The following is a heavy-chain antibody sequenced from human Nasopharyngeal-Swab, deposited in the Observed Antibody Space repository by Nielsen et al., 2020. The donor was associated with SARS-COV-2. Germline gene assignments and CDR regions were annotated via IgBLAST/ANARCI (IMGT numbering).Heavy chain of an antibody. D-gene: IGHD2/OR15-2a*01. Sequence: GGSLRLSCAASGFTFTTYTMNWVRQAPGKGLEWVSSISHSTTYIWYADSVKGRFTISRDNAKNSLYLQMNNLRAEDTAVYYCVRDRGYYTFTDWGQGTLVTVSS. V-gene: IGHV3-21*01. CDR3: VRDRGYYTFTD. CDR2: ISHSTTYI. J-gene: IGHJ4*02. CDR1: GFTFTTYT.